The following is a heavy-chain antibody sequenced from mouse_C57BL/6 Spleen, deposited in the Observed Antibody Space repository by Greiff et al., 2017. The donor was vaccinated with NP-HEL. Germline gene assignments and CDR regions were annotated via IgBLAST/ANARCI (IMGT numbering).Heavy chain of an antibody. CDR1: GYTFTEYT. CDR3: ARHEKGDYDGYWYFDV. D-gene: IGHD2-4*01. Sequence: VQLQESGAELVKPGASVKLSCKASGYTFTEYTIHWVKQRSGQGLEWIGWFYPGSGSIKYNEKFKDKATLTADKSSSTVYMELSRLTSEDSAVYFCARHEKGDYDGYWYFDVWGTGTTVTVSS. V-gene: IGHV1-62-2*01. J-gene: IGHJ1*03. CDR2: FYPGSGSI.